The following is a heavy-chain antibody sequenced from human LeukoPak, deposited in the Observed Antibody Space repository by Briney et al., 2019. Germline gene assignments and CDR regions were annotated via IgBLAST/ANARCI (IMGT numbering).Heavy chain of an antibody. D-gene: IGHD3-22*01. CDR1: GGSISSSSYY. V-gene: IGHV4-39*07. CDR2: IYYSGST. Sequence: SETLSLTCTVSGGSISSSSYYWGWIRQPPGKGLEWIGSIYYSGSTYYNPSLKSRVTISVDTSKNQFSLKLSSVTAADTAVYYCARVLRTYYYDSSGYYPPDYWGQGTLVTVSS. CDR3: ARVLRTYYYDSSGYYPPDY. J-gene: IGHJ4*02.